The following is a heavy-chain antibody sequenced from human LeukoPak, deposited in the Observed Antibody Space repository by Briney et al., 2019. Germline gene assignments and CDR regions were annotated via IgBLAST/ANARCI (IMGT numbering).Heavy chain of an antibody. Sequence: ASVKVSCKASGYTFTSYGISWVRQAPGQGLEWMGWISAYYGNTNYAQKLQGRVTMTTDTSTSTAYMELRSLRSDDTAVYYCARGESSGSYYMARVPLGYWVQGSLVTV. CDR2: ISAYYGNT. V-gene: IGHV1-18*01. CDR1: GYTFTSYG. J-gene: IGHJ4*01. CDR3: ARGESSGSYYMARVPLGY. D-gene: IGHD1-26*01.